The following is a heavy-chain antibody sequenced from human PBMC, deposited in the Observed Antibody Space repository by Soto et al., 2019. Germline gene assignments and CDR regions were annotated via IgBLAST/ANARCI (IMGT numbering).Heavy chain of an antibody. D-gene: IGHD3-10*01. J-gene: IGHJ5*02. V-gene: IGHV4-34*01. Sequence: SETLSLTCAVYGGSFSGYYWSWIRQPPGKGLEWFGEINHSGSTNYNPSLKSRVTISVDTSKNQFSLKLSSVTAADTAVYYCARGPLRTYYYGSGSYKNWFDPWGQGTLVTVSS. CDR1: GGSFSGYY. CDR2: INHSGST. CDR3: ARGPLRTYYYGSGSYKNWFDP.